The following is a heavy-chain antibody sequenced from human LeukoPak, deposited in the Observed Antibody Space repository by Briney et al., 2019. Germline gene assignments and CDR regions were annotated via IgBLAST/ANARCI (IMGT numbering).Heavy chain of an antibody. CDR3: ARDPVVVVPAAMVGDGVPWFDP. D-gene: IGHD2-2*01. CDR1: GYTFTGYY. Sequence: GASVKVSCEAYGYTFTGYYMHWVRQAPGQGLEWMGWINPNSGGTNYAQKFQGRVTMTGDTSISTAYMELSRLRSDDTAVYYCARDPVVVVPAAMVGDGVPWFDPWGQGTLVTVSS. J-gene: IGHJ5*02. V-gene: IGHV1-2*02. CDR2: INPNSGGT.